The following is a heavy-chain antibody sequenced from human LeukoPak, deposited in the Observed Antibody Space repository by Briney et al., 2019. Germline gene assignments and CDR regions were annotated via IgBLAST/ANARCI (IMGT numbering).Heavy chain of an antibody. J-gene: IGHJ4*02. CDR3: ARDPGGFSSGYYFDN. CDR2: INWNGGST. V-gene: IGHV3-20*01. D-gene: IGHD3-22*01. Sequence: GGSLRLSCAASGFTFDDYGMSWVRQAPGKGLERVSGINWNGGSTGYADSVKGRFTISRDNAKNSLYLQMNSLRAEDTALYHCARDPGGFSSGYYFDNWGQGTLVTVSS. CDR1: GFTFDDYG.